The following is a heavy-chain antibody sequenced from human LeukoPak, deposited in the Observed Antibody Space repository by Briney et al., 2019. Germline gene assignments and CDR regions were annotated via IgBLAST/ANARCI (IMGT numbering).Heavy chain of an antibody. CDR2: LSGSGGTT. CDR1: GLSFRNYG. CDR3: AKDRVGAMLYFDL. Sequence: GGSLILSCAASGLSFRNYGMSWVRQAPGNGLEWGSALSGSGGTTYYGATERGRFTISRDNSKNTLYLQINSLRAEDTAVYFCAKDRVGAMLYFDLWGQGTLVTVSS. J-gene: IGHJ4*02. D-gene: IGHD1-26*01. V-gene: IGHV3-23*01.